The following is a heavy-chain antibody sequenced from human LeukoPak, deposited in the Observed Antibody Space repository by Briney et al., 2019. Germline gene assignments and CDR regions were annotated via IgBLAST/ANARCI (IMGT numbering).Heavy chain of an antibody. CDR2: IRSEAYGGTT. CDR1: GFRFGGYA. V-gene: IGHV3-49*04. D-gene: IGHD3-9*01. Sequence: PGGSLRLSCTTSGFRFGGYAMSWVRQAPGKGLEWVGFIRSEAYGGTTEYAASVKGRFTISRDDSKAIAYLQMNSLKTEDTAVYFCTREVDDYGILTGYDYWGQGTLVTVSS. CDR3: TREVDDYGILTGYDY. J-gene: IGHJ4*02.